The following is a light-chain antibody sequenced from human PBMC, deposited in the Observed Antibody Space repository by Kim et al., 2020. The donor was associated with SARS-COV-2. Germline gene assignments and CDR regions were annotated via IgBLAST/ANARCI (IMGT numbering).Light chain of an antibody. CDR1: QSVSSY. V-gene: IGKV3-11*01. CDR3: QQRSNWPPS. Sequence: WSPGERATLSSRASQSVSSYLAWYQQKPGQAPRLLIYDASNRATGIPARFSGSGSGTDFTLTISSLEPEDFAVYYCQQRSNWPPSFGQGTRLEIK. CDR2: DAS. J-gene: IGKJ5*01.